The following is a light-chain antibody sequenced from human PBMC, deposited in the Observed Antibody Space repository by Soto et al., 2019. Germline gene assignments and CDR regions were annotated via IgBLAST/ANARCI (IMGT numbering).Light chain of an antibody. V-gene: IGLV1-40*01. CDR3: QSYDSSLSDSVV. J-gene: IGLJ2*01. CDR1: SSNIGAGFD. Sequence: QSVLTQPPSVSGAPGQRVTISCTGSSSNIGAGFDVHWYQQLPGTAPKLLTYGNNSRPSGVPDRFSVSKSGASASLAITGLQAEDEADYYCQSYDSSLSDSVVFGGGTKVTVL. CDR2: GNN.